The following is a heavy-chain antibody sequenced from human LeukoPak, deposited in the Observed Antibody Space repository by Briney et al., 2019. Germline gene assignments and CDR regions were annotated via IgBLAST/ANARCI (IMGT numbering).Heavy chain of an antibody. Sequence: PSGTLSLTCAVSGGSISNENWWSWVRQPPGKVLEWFVEIHYRGGTNYNPSLRSRVTISVDTSKNQFSLKMTSVTAADTAVYYCATPNDAFNIWGQGTMVTVSS. CDR3: ATPNDAFNI. V-gene: IGHV4-4*02. J-gene: IGHJ3*02. CDR1: GGSISNENW. CDR2: IHYRGGT.